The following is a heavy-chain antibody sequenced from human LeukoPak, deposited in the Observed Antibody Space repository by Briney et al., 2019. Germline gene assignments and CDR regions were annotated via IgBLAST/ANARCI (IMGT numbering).Heavy chain of an antibody. D-gene: IGHD3/OR15-3a*01. CDR3: AKDVAWGRMDL. CDR1: GFTFSTYW. CDR2: INQDGSQK. Sequence: GRSLRLSCAASGFTFSTYWMSWVRQAPGKGLEWVAIINQDGSQKYYVDSVKGRFTISRDNAKNSLYLQMDSLGVEDTAVYHCAKDVAWGRMDLWGQGTLATVSS. J-gene: IGHJ4*02. V-gene: IGHV3-7*01.